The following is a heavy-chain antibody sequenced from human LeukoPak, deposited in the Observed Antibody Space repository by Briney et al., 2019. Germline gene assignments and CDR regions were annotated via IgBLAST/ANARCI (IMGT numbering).Heavy chain of an antibody. CDR2: IKQDGSEK. CDR3: VRDGVPERWLHLGY. D-gene: IGHD5-24*01. J-gene: IGHJ4*02. Sequence: GGSLRLSCAASGFTFSSYWMSWVRQAPGKGLEWVANIKQDGSEKYYVDSVKGRFTISRDNGKNSLYLQMNSLRAEDTAVYYCVRDGVPERWLHLGYWGQGTLVTVS. V-gene: IGHV3-7*03. CDR1: GFTFSSYW.